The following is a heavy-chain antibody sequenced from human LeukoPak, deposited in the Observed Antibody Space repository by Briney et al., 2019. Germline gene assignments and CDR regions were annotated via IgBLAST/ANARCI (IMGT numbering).Heavy chain of an antibody. CDR1: GYTFTSYG. Sequence: ASVKVSCKASGYTFTSYGISWVRQAPGPGLEWMGGIIPIFGTANYAQKFQGRVTITADESTSTAYMELSSLRSEDTAVYYCASIVPDFNYWGQGTLVTVSS. D-gene: IGHD2-21*01. J-gene: IGHJ4*02. CDR3: ASIVPDFNY. V-gene: IGHV1-69*13. CDR2: IIPIFGTA.